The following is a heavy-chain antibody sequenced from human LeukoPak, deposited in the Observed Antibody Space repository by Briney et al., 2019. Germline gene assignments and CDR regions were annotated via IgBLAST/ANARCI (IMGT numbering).Heavy chain of an antibody. CDR2: INPSGGST. D-gene: IGHD2-21*01. CDR3: ARAYLPATGKYDY. Sequence: SLSLSSTASMGTFTSYYGQWWGHGPGQGRDWMGIINPSGGSTSYAQKFQGRVTMTRDMSTSTVYMELSSLRSEDTAVYYCARAYLPATGKYDYWGQGTLVTVPS. V-gene: IGHV1-46*01. CDR1: MGTFTSYY. J-gene: IGHJ4*02.